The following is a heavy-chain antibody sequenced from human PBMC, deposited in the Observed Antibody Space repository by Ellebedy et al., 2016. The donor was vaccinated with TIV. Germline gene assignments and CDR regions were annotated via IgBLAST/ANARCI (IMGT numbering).Heavy chain of an antibody. CDR3: ASGTPPGNCSGSSCPTTAA. J-gene: IGHJ5*02. D-gene: IGHD2-15*01. CDR2: IIPILGIA. Sequence: AASVKVSCKASGGTFSSYAISWVRQAPGQGLEWMGRIIPILGIANYPQKFQGRVTITADKSTSTAYMELSSLRSEDTAVYYCASGTPPGNCSGSSCPTTAAWGQGTLVTVSS. V-gene: IGHV1-69*04. CDR1: GGTFSSYA.